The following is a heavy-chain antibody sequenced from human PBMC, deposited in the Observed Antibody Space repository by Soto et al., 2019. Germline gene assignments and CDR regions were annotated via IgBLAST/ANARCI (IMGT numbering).Heavy chain of an antibody. V-gene: IGHV4-39*01. J-gene: IGHJ6*02. Sequence: SETLSLTCTISGGSISTSSYYRSRIRQPPGKGLEWIGSIYYSGSTYYNPSLKSLVTISVDTSKNQFSLKLSSVTAADLAVYYCARRLYYDSSGFEGGGMDVWGQGTTVT. CDR3: ARRLYYDSSGFEGGGMDV. CDR2: IYYSGST. D-gene: IGHD3-22*01. CDR1: GGSISTSSYY.